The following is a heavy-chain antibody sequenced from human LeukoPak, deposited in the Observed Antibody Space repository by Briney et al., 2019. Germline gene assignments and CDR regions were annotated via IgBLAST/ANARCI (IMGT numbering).Heavy chain of an antibody. J-gene: IGHJ4*02. D-gene: IGHD1-26*01. CDR2: IYYSGST. Sequence: SETLSLTCTVSGGSISSGGYYWSWIRQHPGRGLEWIGYIYYSGSTYYNPSLKSRVTISVDTSKNQFSLKLSSVTAADTAVYYCARFAGSYYFDYWGQGTLVTVSS. CDR1: GGSISSGGYY. V-gene: IGHV4-31*03. CDR3: ARFAGSYYFDY.